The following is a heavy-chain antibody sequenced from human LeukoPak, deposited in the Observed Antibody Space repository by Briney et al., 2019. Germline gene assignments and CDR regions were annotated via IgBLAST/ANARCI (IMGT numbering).Heavy chain of an antibody. CDR1: GGSFSGYY. CDR2: INHSGST. Sequence: SETLSLTCVVYGGSFSGYYWSWIRQPPGKGLEWIGEINHSGSTNYNPSLKSRVTISVDTSKNQFSLKLSSVTAADTAVYYCARSKYYYDSSGYLVYFDYWGQGTLVTVSS. J-gene: IGHJ4*02. D-gene: IGHD3-22*01. V-gene: IGHV4-34*01. CDR3: ARSKYYYDSSGYLVYFDY.